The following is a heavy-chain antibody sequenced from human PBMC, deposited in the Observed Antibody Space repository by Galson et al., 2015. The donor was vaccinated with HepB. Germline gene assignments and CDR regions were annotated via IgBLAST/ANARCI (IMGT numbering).Heavy chain of an antibody. CDR2: IYHSGST. V-gene: IGHV4-30-2*01. J-gene: IGHJ4*02. CDR1: GGSISSGGYS. CDR3: ARGIWGAQPFDY. Sequence: TLSLTCAVSGGSISSGGYSWSWIRQPPGKGLEWIGYIYHSGSTYYNPSLKSRVTISVDRSKNQFSLKLSSVTAADTAVYYCARGIWGAQPFDYWGQGTLVTVSS. D-gene: IGHD3-16*01.